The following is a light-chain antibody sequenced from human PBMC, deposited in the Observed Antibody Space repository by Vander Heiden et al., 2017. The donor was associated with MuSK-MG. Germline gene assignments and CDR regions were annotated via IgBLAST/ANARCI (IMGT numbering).Light chain of an antibody. CDR2: DAS. CDR1: QSVSSS. CDR3: QQQSDWPVT. V-gene: IGKV3-15*01. J-gene: IGKJ1*01. Sequence: EILMTQSPATLSVSPGERATLSCRASQSVSSSLVWYQQKPGQAPRLLIYDASTRATGIPARFSGSGSETEFTLTISSLQSEDFAVYYCQQQSDWPVTFGQGTRVEIK.